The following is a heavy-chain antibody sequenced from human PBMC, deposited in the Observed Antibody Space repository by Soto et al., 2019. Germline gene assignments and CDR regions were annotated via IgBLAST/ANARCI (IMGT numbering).Heavy chain of an antibody. CDR1: GFIFSNYA. CDR3: AREADYVNWFDP. J-gene: IGHJ5*02. CDR2: ISSSSTI. D-gene: IGHD4-17*01. V-gene: IGHV3-48*01. Sequence: GGFLRLPYAASGFIFSNYAMNWVRQAPGKGLEWVSYISSSSTIYYADSVKGRFTISRDNAKNSLYLQMNSLRAEDTAVYYCAREADYVNWFDPWGQGTLVTVSS.